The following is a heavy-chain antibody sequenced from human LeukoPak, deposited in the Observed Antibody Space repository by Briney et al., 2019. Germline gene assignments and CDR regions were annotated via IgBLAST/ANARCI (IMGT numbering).Heavy chain of an antibody. J-gene: IGHJ4*02. Sequence: GGSLRLSCVASGFTLSTYGMHWVRQAPGKGLEWVAFIGYDGSDKFYGDSVKGRFTTSRDNSKNTLFLQMSRLRVEDTAVYYCAKDLDCSGGTCHKAFDCWGQGTLVTVSS. CDR1: GFTLSTYG. CDR2: IGYDGSDK. CDR3: AKDLDCSGGTCHKAFDC. D-gene: IGHD2-15*01. V-gene: IGHV3-30*02.